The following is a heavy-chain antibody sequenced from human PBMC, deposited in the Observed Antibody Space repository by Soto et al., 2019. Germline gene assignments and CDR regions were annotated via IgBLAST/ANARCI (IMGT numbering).Heavy chain of an antibody. CDR3: TKDREELTGNYYYYMGV. J-gene: IGHJ6*03. Sequence: LRLSCAASGFTFSSYGMSWVRQAPGKGLEWVSAISGSGGSTYYADSVKGRFTVSRDNSKSTLYLQMNSLRAEDTAVYYCTKDREELTGNYYYYMGVWGKGTTVTVSS. CDR2: ISGSGGST. V-gene: IGHV3-23*01. CDR1: GFTFSSYG. D-gene: IGHD3-9*01.